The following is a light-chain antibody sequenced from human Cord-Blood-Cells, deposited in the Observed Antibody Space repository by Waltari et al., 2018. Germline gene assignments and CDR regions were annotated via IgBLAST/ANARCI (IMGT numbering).Light chain of an antibody. CDR2: EGS. V-gene: IGLV2-23*01. Sequence: QSALTQPAPVSGSPGQSITISRTGTSSAVGSYNLVSWYQQHPGKAPKLTIYEGSKRPSGVSNRFSGSKSGNTASLTISGLQAEDEADYYCCSYAGSSTWVFGGGTKLTVL. CDR3: CSYAGSSTWV. CDR1: SSAVGSYNL. J-gene: IGLJ3*02.